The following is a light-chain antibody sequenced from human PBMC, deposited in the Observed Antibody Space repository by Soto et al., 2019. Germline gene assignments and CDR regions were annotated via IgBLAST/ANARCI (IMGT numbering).Light chain of an antibody. CDR2: EVS. J-gene: IGLJ1*01. V-gene: IGLV2-23*02. CDR3: CLYAGSSTYV. Sequence: QSVLTQPASVSGSPGQSVTISCNGTSSDVGSYNLVSWYQQHPGKAPKLMIYEVSKRPSGVSNRFSGSKSGNTASLTISGLQAEDEADYYCCLYAGSSTYVFGTGTKVTVL. CDR1: SSDVGSYNL.